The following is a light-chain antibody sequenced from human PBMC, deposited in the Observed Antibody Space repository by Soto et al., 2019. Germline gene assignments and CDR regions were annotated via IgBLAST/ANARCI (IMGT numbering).Light chain of an antibody. Sequence: QSALTQPASMSGSPGQSITISCTGTSDDVGGYDFVSWYQQHPGKVPRLIIYDFIKRPSGVSHRFSGSKSGNTASLTISGLQIEDEADYYCASYTSSSTYLFVGGTKLTVL. V-gene: IGLV2-14*03. CDR1: SDDVGGYDF. J-gene: IGLJ3*02. CDR3: ASYTSSSTYL. CDR2: DFI.